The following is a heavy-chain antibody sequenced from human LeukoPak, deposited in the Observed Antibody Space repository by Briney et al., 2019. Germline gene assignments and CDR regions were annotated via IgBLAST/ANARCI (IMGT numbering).Heavy chain of an antibody. D-gene: IGHD3-10*01. CDR1: GYSFPTYW. CDR2: IYPDDSES. Sequence: GESLKISCKGSGYSFPTYWSAWVRQMPGKGLEWMGIIYPDDSESRYSPSFQGQVTISADKSISTAYLQWSSLKASDTAMYYCARSEVTYYFGSGSFYGAFDIWGQGTMVTVSS. V-gene: IGHV5-51*01. CDR3: ARSEVTYYFGSGSFYGAFDI. J-gene: IGHJ3*02.